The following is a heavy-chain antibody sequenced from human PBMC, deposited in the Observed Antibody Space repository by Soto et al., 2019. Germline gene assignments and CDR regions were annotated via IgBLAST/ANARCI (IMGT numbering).Heavy chain of an antibody. CDR3: ARDRYYDSSRAQYY. V-gene: IGHV3-11*01. CDR1: GFTFSDYY. D-gene: IGHD3-22*01. CDR2: ISSSGSTI. J-gene: IGHJ6*02. Sequence: PGGSLRLSCAASGFTFSDYYMSWIRQAPGKGLEWVSYISSSGSTIYYADSVKGRFTISRDNAKNSLYLQMNSLRAEDTAVYYCARDRYYDSSRAQYYWGQGTTVTVSS.